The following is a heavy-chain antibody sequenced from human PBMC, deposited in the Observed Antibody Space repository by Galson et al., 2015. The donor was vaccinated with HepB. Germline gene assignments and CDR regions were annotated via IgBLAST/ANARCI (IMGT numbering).Heavy chain of an antibody. J-gene: IGHJ5*02. V-gene: IGHV1-2*06. CDR3: ARDPDLVGTYSWFVP. Sequence: SVKVSCKASGYTFTGHNIHWVRQAPGQGLEWMGRINPISGGTNYAQKFQGRVTMTRDTSTSTAYMEVSRLRSDDTAVYYCARDPDLVGTYSWFVPWGQGTLVTVSP. CDR1: GYTFTGHN. CDR2: INPISGGT. D-gene: IGHD1-26*01.